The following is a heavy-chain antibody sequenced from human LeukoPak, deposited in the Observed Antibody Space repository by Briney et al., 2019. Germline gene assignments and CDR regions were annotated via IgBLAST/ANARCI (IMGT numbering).Heavy chain of an antibody. V-gene: IGHV3-21*01. CDR2: ISSSSSYI. Sequence: PGGSLRLSCAASGFIFSTYSMNWVRQAPGKGLEWVSSISSSSSYIYYADSVKGRFTISRDNAKNSLYLQMNCLRAEDTAVYYCARDQDGGKRAPYFDFWGQGTLVTVSS. CDR3: ARDQDGGKRAPYFDF. D-gene: IGHD4-23*01. J-gene: IGHJ4*02. CDR1: GFIFSTYS.